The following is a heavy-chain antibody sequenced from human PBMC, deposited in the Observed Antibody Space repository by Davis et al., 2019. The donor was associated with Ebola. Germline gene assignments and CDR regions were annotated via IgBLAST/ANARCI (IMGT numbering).Heavy chain of an antibody. CDR1: GFTFSSYA. CDR2: ISGSGDNA. J-gene: IGHJ5*02. CDR3: ARPSYCSSTSCSTWFDP. Sequence: GESLKISCAASGFTFSSYAMNWVRQAPGKGLEWVSSISGSGDNAYSGDSVKGRFTISRDNSKNTLFLQMNSLRAEDTAVYYCARPSYCSSTSCSTWFDPWGQGILVTVSP. V-gene: IGHV3-23*01. D-gene: IGHD2-2*01.